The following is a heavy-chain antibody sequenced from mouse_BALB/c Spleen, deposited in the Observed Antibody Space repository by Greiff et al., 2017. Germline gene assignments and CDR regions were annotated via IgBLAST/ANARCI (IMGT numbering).Heavy chain of an antibody. J-gene: IGHJ2*01. D-gene: IGHD1-1*01. V-gene: IGHV1-31*01. CDR3: ARGGSSHYFDY. CDR2: INPYNGAT. CDR1: GYSFTGYY. Sequence: EVQLQQSGPELVKPGASVKISCKASGYSFTGYYMHWVKQSHVKSLEWIGRINPYNGATSYNQNFKDKASLTVDKSSSTAYMELHSLTSEDSAVYYCARGGSSHYFDYWGQGTTLTVSS.